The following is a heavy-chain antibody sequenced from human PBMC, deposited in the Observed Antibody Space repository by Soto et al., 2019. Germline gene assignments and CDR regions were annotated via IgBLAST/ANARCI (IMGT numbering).Heavy chain of an antibody. CDR3: ATLSPYCSGGSCYYRY. Sequence: GESLKISCNGSGYSFTSYWIGWVRQMPGKGLEWMGIIYPGDSDTRYSPSFQGQVTISADKSISTAYLQWSSLKASDTAMYYCATLSPYCSGGSCYYRYWGQGTLVTVSS. CDR2: IYPGDSDT. CDR1: GYSFTSYW. D-gene: IGHD2-15*01. V-gene: IGHV5-51*01. J-gene: IGHJ4*02.